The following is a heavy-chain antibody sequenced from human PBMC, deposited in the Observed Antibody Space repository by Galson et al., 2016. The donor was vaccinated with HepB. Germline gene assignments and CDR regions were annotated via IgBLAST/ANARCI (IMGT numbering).Heavy chain of an antibody. J-gene: IGHJ6*03. CDR3: ARDGVNYHYYHMDV. V-gene: IGHV3-33*01. CDR2: IWYDGSNK. Sequence: SLRLSCAASGFTFSSYGMHWVRQAPGKGLEWVAGIWYDGSNKYYGDSVKGRFTISRDNSKKTLYLQMNSLRAEDTAVYYCARDGVNYHYYHMDVWGKGTTVTVSS. D-gene: IGHD2-8*01. CDR1: GFTFSSYG.